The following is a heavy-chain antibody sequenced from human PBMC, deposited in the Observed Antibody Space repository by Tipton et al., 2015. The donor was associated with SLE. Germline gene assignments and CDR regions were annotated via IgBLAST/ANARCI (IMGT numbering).Heavy chain of an antibody. CDR1: GGSISSSSYY. Sequence: TLSLTCTVSGGSISSSSYYWGWIRQPPGKGLEWIGEINHGGSTNYNPSLKSRVTISVDTSKNQFSLKLPSVTAANTALYYCARLGPTRAFDIWGQGTMVTVSS. CDR2: INHGGST. CDR3: ARLGPTRAFDI. J-gene: IGHJ3*02. V-gene: IGHV4-39*07.